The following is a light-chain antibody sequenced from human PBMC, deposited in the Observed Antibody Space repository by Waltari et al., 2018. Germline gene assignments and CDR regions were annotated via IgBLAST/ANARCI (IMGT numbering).Light chain of an antibody. V-gene: IGLV2-23*01. Sequence: QSALTQPASVSGSPGQSITISCTGSNSDIGSFNLVSWYQQYPGKAPKLLIYEATQRPSGVSNRFTGSKSGNTASLTISGLQAEDEADYYCCSYSLSSPVVFGGGTKVTVL. J-gene: IGLJ2*01. CDR1: NSDIGSFNL. CDR3: CSYSLSSPVV. CDR2: EAT.